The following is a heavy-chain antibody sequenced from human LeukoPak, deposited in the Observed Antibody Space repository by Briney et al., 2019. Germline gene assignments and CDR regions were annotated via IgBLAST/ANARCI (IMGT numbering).Heavy chain of an antibody. D-gene: IGHD6-13*01. V-gene: IGHV3-74*01. CDR3: ARGVYYFDY. Sequence: GGSLSLSCAASGFTFSSYWMHWVRQAPGKGLVWVSRINNDGSRTSYANSVKDQFTISRDNAKNTLYLQMNSLRAEDTAVYYCARGVYYFDYWGQGTLVTVSS. J-gene: IGHJ4*02. CDR2: INNDGSRT. CDR1: GFTFSSYW.